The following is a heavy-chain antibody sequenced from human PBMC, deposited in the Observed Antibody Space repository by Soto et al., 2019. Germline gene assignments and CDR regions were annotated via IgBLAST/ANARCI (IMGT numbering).Heavy chain of an antibody. CDR1: GYSFTSYW. D-gene: IGHD6-6*01. Sequence: PGESLKISCKGSGYSFTSYWIGWVRQSPGKGLEWMGIIYPGDSDTRYSPSFQGQVTISADKSISTPYLQWSSLKASDTAMYYCARGEYSSSSQARANWFDPWGQGTLVTVSS. V-gene: IGHV5-51*01. CDR2: IYPGDSDT. J-gene: IGHJ5*02. CDR3: ARGEYSSSSQARANWFDP.